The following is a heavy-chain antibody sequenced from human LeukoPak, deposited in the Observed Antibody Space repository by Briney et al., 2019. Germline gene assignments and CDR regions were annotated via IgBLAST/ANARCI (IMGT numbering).Heavy chain of an antibody. CDR3: ARPTYGDFPAVDY. D-gene: IGHD4-17*01. J-gene: IGHJ4*02. V-gene: IGHV4-59*08. CDR1: GGSISSYY. Sequence: PSETLSLTCTVSGGSISSYYWSWIRQPPGKGLEWIGYIYYSGSTNYNPSLKSRVTISVDTSKNQFSLKLSSVTAADTAVYYCARPTYGDFPAVDYWGQGTLVTVSS. CDR2: IYYSGST.